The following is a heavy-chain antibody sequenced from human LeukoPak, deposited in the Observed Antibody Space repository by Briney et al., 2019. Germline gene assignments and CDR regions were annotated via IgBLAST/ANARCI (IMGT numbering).Heavy chain of an antibody. V-gene: IGHV4-4*07. J-gene: IGHJ4*02. Sequence: SETLSLTRTVPGGAISNSCWSWIRQPAGKGLDWVGRIYSSGSTNYNPSLKSRVTMSVDTSKSQVSLKLTSVTAADTAVYCCAREVSCGGGDCYRADFDSGGQGTLVTVA. CDR2: IYSSGST. CDR1: GGAISNSC. D-gene: IGHD2-21*02. CDR3: AREVSCGGGDCYRADFDS.